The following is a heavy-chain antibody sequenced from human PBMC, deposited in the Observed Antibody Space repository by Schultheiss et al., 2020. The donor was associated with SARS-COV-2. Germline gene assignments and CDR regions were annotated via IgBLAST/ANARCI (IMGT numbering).Heavy chain of an antibody. CDR3: AKDSYNTAGWFDF. CDR2: ISWNSGSI. Sequence: GGSLRLSCAASGFTFDDYAMHWVRQAPGKGLEWVSGISWNSGSIGYADSVKGRFTISRDNSKKTLYMQMNSLRVEDTAIYYCAKDSYNTAGWFDFWGQGTLVTVSS. CDR1: GFTFDDYA. D-gene: IGHD3-10*01. J-gene: IGHJ5*01. V-gene: IGHV3-9*01.